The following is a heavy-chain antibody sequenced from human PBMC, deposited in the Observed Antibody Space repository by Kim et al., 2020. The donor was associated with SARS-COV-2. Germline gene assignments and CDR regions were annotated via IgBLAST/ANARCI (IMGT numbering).Heavy chain of an antibody. Sequence: NYPASHKSRVTIAVDTSKNQFSLKLRPVAAADTAVYFCARHGVVQTWFDPWGQGTLVTVSS. CDR3: ARHGVVQTWFDP. D-gene: IGHD3-3*01. V-gene: IGHV4-61*07. J-gene: IGHJ5*02.